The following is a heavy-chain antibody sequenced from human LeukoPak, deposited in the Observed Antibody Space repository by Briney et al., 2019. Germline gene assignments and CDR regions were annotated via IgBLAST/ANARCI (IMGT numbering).Heavy chain of an antibody. V-gene: IGHV1-2*02. D-gene: IGHD2-15*01. CDR1: GYTFTGYY. CDR3: ARGDGYCSGGSCMIFDY. CDR2: INPNSGGT. Sequence: ASVKVSCKASGYTFTGYYMHWVRQAPGQGLEWMGWINPNSGGTIYAQKFQGRVTMSRDTSISTVYMELSRLRSDDTAVYYCARGDGYCSGGSCMIFDYWGQGTLVTVSS. J-gene: IGHJ4*02.